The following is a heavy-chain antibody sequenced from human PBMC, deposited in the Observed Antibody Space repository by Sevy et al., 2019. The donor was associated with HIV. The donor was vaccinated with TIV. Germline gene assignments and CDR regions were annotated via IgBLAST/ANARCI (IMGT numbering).Heavy chain of an antibody. D-gene: IGHD3-10*01. Sequence: GGSLRLSCAASGFVFSSYTMNWVRQSPGKGLEWVSSISSSSRYIFYADSVKGRFTISRDNARNSLYLQMNSLRAEDTAVHYCARDMAYGSGSIVYDYWGQGTLVTVSS. CDR3: ARDMAYGSGSIVYDY. CDR2: ISSSSRYI. J-gene: IGHJ4*02. CDR1: GFVFSSYT. V-gene: IGHV3-21*01.